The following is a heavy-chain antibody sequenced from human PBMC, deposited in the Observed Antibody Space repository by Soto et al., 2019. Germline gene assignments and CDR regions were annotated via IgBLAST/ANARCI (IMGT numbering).Heavy chain of an antibody. CDR2: MNPNSGKT. D-gene: IGHD3-22*01. Sequence: XSVKVSCKASGYTFTSYDINWVRHSTGQGLEWMGWMNPNSGKTGYAQKFQGRVTMTRNTSISTAYMDLSSLRVEDTAVYYCVREKVTMIVGFYYFDYWGQGTRVTVSS. CDR1: GYTFTSYD. V-gene: IGHV1-8*01. J-gene: IGHJ4*02. CDR3: VREKVTMIVGFYYFDY.